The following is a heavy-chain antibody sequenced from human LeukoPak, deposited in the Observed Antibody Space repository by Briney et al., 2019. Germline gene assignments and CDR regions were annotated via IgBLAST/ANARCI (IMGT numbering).Heavy chain of an antibody. CDR3: ARDRTDYYFDN. Sequence: GGSLRLSCAASGFHFSSYGIQWVRQAPGKGLEWVAVIWYDGSNKYYADSVKGRFTISRDNSKNTLYLQMNSLRAEDTAVYYCARDRTDYYFDNWGQGTLVTVSS. D-gene: IGHD2-2*01. V-gene: IGHV3-33*08. CDR1: GFHFSSYG. J-gene: IGHJ4*02. CDR2: IWYDGSNK.